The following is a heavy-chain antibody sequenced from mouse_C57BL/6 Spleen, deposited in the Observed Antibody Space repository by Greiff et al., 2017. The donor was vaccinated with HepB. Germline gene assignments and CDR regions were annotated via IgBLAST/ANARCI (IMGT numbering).Heavy chain of an antibody. J-gene: IGHJ3*01. V-gene: IGHV1-66*01. CDR3: ARGEYDYEGFAY. CDR1: GYSFTSYY. Sequence: VQLQQSGPELVKPGASVKISCKASGYSFTSYYIHWVKQRPGQGLEWIGWIYPGSGNTKYNEKFKGKATLTADTSSSTAYMQLSSLTSEDSAVYYCARGEYDYEGFAYWGQGTLVTVSA. D-gene: IGHD2-4*01. CDR2: IYPGSGNT.